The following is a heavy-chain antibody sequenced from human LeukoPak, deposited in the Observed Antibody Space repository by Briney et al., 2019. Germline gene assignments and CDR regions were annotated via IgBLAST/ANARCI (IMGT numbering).Heavy chain of an antibody. Sequence: PGGSLGLSCAASGFPFSIHSMSWVRQAPGKGLEWVSSIDSSSSHIYYADSMKGRFTISRDNAKNSLFLQMNSLSAEDTAVYYCARDFRTQLDGYSPPYHFDYWGQGALVTVSS. J-gene: IGHJ4*02. CDR3: ARDFRTQLDGYSPPYHFDY. D-gene: IGHD5-24*01. CDR2: IDSSSSHI. CDR1: GFPFSIHS. V-gene: IGHV3-21*01.